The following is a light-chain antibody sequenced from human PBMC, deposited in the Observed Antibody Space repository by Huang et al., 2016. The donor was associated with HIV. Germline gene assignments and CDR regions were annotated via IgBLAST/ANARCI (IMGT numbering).Light chain of an antibody. J-gene: IGKJ4*01. CDR2: DAS. CDR3: QQRSNWAPIT. CDR1: QSVSSY. Sequence: EIVLTQSPATLSLSPGERATLSCRASQSVSSYVAWYKQKPGQAPRLLIYDASNRAPGIPARFSGSGSGTDFTLTSSSLEPEDFAVYYCQQRSNWAPITFGGGTKVEIK. V-gene: IGKV3-11*01.